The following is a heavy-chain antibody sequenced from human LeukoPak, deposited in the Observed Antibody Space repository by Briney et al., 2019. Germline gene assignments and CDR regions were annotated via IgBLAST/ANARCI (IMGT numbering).Heavy chain of an antibody. J-gene: IGHJ6*03. CDR2: IYPGDSDT. CDR1: GYSFTSYW. CDR3: ARVTTTPEGHYYYMDV. Sequence: HGESPKISCKGSGYSFTSYWIGWVRQMPGKGLEWMGIIYPGDSDTRYSPAFQGQVTISADRSISTAYLQWSSLKASDTAMYYCARVTTTPEGHYYYMDVWGNGTTVTVSS. V-gene: IGHV5-51*01. D-gene: IGHD4-17*01.